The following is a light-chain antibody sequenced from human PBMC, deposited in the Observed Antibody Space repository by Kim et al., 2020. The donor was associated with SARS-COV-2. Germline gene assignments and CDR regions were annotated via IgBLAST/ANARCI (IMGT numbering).Light chain of an antibody. CDR1: CSSRARNY. CDR3: QSYDSSNWV. J-gene: IGLJ3*02. Sequence: CTSTCSSRARNYVQCYQPRPGTAPTPVIYDYNQRPAGAPYRFSGSIDRSSNSASLTISGLKTEDEADYYCQSYDSSNWVFGGGTQLTVL. V-gene: IGLV6-57*02. CDR2: DYN.